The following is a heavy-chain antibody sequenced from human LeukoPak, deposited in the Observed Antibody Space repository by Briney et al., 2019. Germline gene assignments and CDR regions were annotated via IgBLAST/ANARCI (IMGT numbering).Heavy chain of an antibody. CDR3: AKDESSLLWFGETFDH. Sequence: ASVKVSCKASGGTFSSYAISWVRQAPGQGLEWMGGIIPIFGTANYAQKFQGRVTITTDESTSTAYMELRNLRSDDTAVYYCAKDESSLLWFGETFDHWGQGTQVTVSS. CDR2: IIPIFGTA. CDR1: GGTFSSYA. J-gene: IGHJ4*02. D-gene: IGHD3-10*01. V-gene: IGHV1-69*05.